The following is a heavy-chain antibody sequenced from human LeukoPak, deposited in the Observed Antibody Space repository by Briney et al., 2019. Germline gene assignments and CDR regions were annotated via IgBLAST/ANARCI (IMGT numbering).Heavy chain of an antibody. CDR3: AREILRLDI. Sequence: ASVKVSCKASGGTFSSYAISWVRQAPGQGLEWMGWINTSTGKSTYAQGFTGRFVFSVDTSVSTAYLQISSLKTEDTAVYYCAREILRLDIWGQGTMVTVSS. V-gene: IGHV7-4-1*02. CDR2: INTSTGKS. D-gene: IGHD3-9*01. J-gene: IGHJ3*02. CDR1: GGTFSSYA.